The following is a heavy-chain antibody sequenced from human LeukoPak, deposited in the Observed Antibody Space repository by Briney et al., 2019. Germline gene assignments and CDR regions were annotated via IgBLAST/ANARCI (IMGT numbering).Heavy chain of an antibody. V-gene: IGHV4-61*02. CDR2: IYTSGST. CDR3: ARMPGGNDY. D-gene: IGHD4-23*01. CDR1: GYSISSGYY. J-gene: IGHJ4*02. Sequence: SETLSLTCTVSGYSISSGYYWSWIRQPAGKGLEWIGRIYTSGSTNYNPSLKSRVTISVDMSKNQFSLKLSSATAADTAVYYCARMPGGNDYWGQGTLVTVSS.